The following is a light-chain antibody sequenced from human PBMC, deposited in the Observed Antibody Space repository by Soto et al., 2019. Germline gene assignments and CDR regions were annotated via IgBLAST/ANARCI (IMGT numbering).Light chain of an antibody. J-gene: IGLJ2*01. V-gene: IGLV1-40*01. Sequence: QSVLTQPPSVSGAPGQRVTISCTGSSSNIGAGCDVHWYQQLPGTAPKLLIYGNSNRPSGVPDRSSGSKSGTSASLAITGLQAEDEADYYCQSYDSSLSAVVFGGGTKLTVL. CDR3: QSYDSSLSAVV. CDR2: GNS. CDR1: SSNIGAGCD.